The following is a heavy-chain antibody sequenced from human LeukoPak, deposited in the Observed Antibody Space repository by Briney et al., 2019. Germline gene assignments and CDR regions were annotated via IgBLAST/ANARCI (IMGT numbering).Heavy chain of an antibody. Sequence: GGSLRLSCAASGFTFSSYNMNWVRQAPGKGLEWVSSISSSSSTIYYADSVKGRFTISRDNAKNSLYLQMNSLRAEDTAVYYCATDFPCSSTSCYWGYWGQGTLVTVSS. CDR3: ATDFPCSSTSCYWGY. V-gene: IGHV3-48*04. J-gene: IGHJ4*02. CDR1: GFTFSSYN. D-gene: IGHD2-2*01. CDR2: ISSSSSTI.